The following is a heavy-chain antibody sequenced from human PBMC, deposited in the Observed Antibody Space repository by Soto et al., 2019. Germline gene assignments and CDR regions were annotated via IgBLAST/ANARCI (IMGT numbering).Heavy chain of an antibody. CDR1: GGSISNGGYY. CDR2: IYFNGST. Sequence: QLQLQESGPGLVKPSQTLSLTCAVPGGSISNGGYYWSCIRQHPGKGLEWIGSIYFNGSTYYNPSLKSRVTISVATPKNQFSLKRSSVTAADTAVYYCARDSHSQQPNHRWGGGYMDVWGKGTTFTVSS. V-gene: IGHV4-31*11. D-gene: IGHD6-13*01. CDR3: ARDSHSQQPNHRWGGGYMDV. J-gene: IGHJ6*03.